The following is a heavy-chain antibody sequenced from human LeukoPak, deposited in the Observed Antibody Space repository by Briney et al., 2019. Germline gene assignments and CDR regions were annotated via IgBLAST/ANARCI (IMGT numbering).Heavy chain of an antibody. J-gene: IGHJ4*02. CDR2: IYHSGSI. CDR3: ARDGDYYGSGSYYRPYYFDY. D-gene: IGHD3-10*01. V-gene: IGHV4-38-2*02. Sequence: SETLSLTCTVSGYSISSGYYWGWIRQPPGKGLEWIGSIYHSGSIYYSPSLKSRVTISVDTSKNQFSLKLSSVTAADTAVYYCARDGDYYGSGSYYRPYYFDYWGQGTLVTVSS. CDR1: GYSISSGYY.